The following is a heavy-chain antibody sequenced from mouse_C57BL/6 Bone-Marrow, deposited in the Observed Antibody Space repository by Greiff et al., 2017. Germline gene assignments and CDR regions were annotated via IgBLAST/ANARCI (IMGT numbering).Heavy chain of an antibody. CDR1: GYTFTSYG. CDR2: IYPRSGNT. D-gene: IGHD1-1*01. Sequence: VQLQQSGAELARPGASVKLSCKASGYTFTSYGISWVKQRTGQGLEWIGEIYPRSGNTYYNEKFKDKATLTADKTSSTAYMELRSLTSEDSAVYFCARWGTTVPYYFDYWGQGTTLTVSS. CDR3: ARWGTTVPYYFDY. J-gene: IGHJ2*01. V-gene: IGHV1-81*01.